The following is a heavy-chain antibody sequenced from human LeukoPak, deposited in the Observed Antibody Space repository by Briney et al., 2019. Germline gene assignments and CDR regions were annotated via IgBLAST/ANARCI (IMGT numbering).Heavy chain of an antibody. V-gene: IGHV3-30*18. CDR1: GFSFSSYG. D-gene: IGHD6-19*01. J-gene: IGHJ4*02. CDR2: ISNEGSTK. CDR3: AKYLDGSGFVDY. Sequence: GRSLRLSCAASGFSFSSYGMHWVRQAPGKGLEWVAVISNEGSTKYYVDSVKGRFTISRDNSKNTLYLQMISLRAEDTAVYYCAKYLDGSGFVDYWGQGTLVTVSS.